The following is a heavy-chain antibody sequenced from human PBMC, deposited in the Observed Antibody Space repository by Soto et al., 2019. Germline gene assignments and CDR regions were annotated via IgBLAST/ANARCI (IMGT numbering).Heavy chain of an antibody. D-gene: IGHD3-22*01. V-gene: IGHV2-5*02. CDR3: AHSRWDSSGYYGDFDY. CDR2: IYWDDDK. CDR1: GFSLSTSGVG. Sequence: QITLKESGPTLVKPTQTLTLTCTFSGFSLSTSGVGVGWIRQPPGKALEWLALIYWDDDKRYSPSLKSRLTITKDSSKTQVVLTLTNMDPADTATYYWAHSRWDSSGYYGDFDYWGQGTLVTVSS. J-gene: IGHJ4*02.